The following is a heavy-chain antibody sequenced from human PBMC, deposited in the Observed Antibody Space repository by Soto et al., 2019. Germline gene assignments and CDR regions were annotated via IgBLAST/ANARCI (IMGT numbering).Heavy chain of an antibody. J-gene: IGHJ6*02. CDR2: ISSSSSYI. CDR3: ANWELYSSRLKYYYYGMDV. CDR1: GFTFSSYS. V-gene: IGHV3-21*01. D-gene: IGHD6-13*01. Sequence: EVQLVESGGGLVKPGGSLRLSCAASGFTFSSYSMNWVRQAPGKGLEWVSSISSSSSYIYYADSVKGRFTISRDNAKNSLYLQMNSLRAEDTAVYYCANWELYSSRLKYYYYGMDVWGQGTTVTVSS.